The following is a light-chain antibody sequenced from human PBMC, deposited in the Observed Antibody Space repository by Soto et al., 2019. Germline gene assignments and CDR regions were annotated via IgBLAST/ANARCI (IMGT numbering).Light chain of an antibody. CDR3: QTWGTGIWV. CDR1: SGHSSYA. J-gene: IGLJ3*02. Sequence: QPVLTQSPSASASRGASVKLTCTLSSGHSSYAIAWHQQQPEKGPRYLMKLNSDGSHSKGDGIPDRFSGSSSGAERYLTISSLQSEDEADYYCQTWGTGIWVFGGGTKVTVL. CDR2: LNSDGSH. V-gene: IGLV4-69*01.